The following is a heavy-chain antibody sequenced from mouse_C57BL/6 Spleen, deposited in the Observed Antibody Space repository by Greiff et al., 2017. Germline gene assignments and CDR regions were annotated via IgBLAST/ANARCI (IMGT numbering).Heavy chain of an antibody. CDR3: ASGECYGRMD. D-gene: IGHD1-1*01. J-gene: IGHJ3*01. Sequence: QVQLQQPGAELVKPGASVKLSCKASGSTFTSSWMQWVKQRPGQGLEWIGEIDPSDCYTNYNQKFKGKATLTVDTSSSTAYMQLSRLTSEDSAVYYCASGECYGRMDWGQGTLVTVSA. CDR2: IDPSDCYT. CDR1: GSTFTSSW. V-gene: IGHV1-50*01.